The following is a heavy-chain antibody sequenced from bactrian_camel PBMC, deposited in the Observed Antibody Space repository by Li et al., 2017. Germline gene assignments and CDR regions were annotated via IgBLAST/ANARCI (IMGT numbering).Heavy chain of an antibody. D-gene: IGHD1*01. CDR1: GFTSNTCG. Sequence: HVQLVESGGCSVQAGRSLRLPCTGPGFTSNTCGMDWHRQAPGKGKERELVSSINADGSTTYIDSVKGRFTISRDNAKNTLYLQMDSLKPEDSAMYYCAARSWCGPTWSYWGQGTQVTVS. CDR2: INADGST. CDR3: AARSWCGPTWSY. J-gene: IGHJ4*01. V-gene: IGHV3S55*01.